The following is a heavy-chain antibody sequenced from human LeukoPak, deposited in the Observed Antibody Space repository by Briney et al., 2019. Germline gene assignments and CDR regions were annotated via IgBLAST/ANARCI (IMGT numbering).Heavy chain of an antibody. Sequence: PGGSLRLSCAASGFTFSSYAMSWVRQAPGKGLEWVSTISGSGGRTYYADSVKGRFTISRDSSKNTLYLQMNSLRAEDTAVYYCAKYGHCSSTSCYAYFDYWGQGTLVTVSS. V-gene: IGHV3-23*01. J-gene: IGHJ4*02. CDR1: GFTFSSYA. D-gene: IGHD2-2*01. CDR2: ISGSGGRT. CDR3: AKYGHCSSTSCYAYFDY.